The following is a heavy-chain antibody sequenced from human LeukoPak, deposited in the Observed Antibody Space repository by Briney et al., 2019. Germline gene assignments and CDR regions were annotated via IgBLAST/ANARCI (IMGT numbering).Heavy chain of an antibody. CDR1: GGSISSYY. CDR2: IYYTGAT. CDR3: ARHDHGALGF. J-gene: IGHJ4*02. V-gene: IGHV4-59*08. Sequence: SETLSLTCTVSGGSISSYYWSWIRQPPGKGLEWIGYIYYTGATNSIPSLKNRVTIAVDTSKNQVSLKLTSVTAADTAVYFCARHDHGALGFWGQGALVTVSS. D-gene: IGHD4-17*01.